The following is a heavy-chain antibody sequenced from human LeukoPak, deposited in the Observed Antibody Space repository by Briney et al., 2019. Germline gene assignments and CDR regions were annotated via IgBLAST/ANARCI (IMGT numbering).Heavy chain of an antibody. Sequence: SETLSLTCTVSGGSISSYYWSWIRQPPGKGLEWIGYIYYSGSTNYNPSLKSRVTISVDTSKNQFSLKLSSVTAADTAVYYCARTEAAAGETWGMDVWGQGTTVTVSS. J-gene: IGHJ6*02. CDR3: ARTEAAAGETWGMDV. V-gene: IGHV4-59*08. D-gene: IGHD6-13*01. CDR2: IYYSGST. CDR1: GGSISSYY.